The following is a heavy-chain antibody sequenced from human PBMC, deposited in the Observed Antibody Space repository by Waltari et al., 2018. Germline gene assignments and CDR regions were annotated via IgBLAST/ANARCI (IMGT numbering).Heavy chain of an antibody. J-gene: IGHJ6*02. CDR2: ISSDGSST. V-gene: IGHV3-74*01. CDR1: GFTFSRYW. CDR3: ARVATKTYSSPVPGRPYYYGMDV. Sequence: EEQLVESGGGLAQPGESLRLSCQASGFTFSRYWMAWFSTATGKGLVWVSRISSDGSSTTYADSVKGRFTISRDNAKNTLYVQMNRLRAEDTAVYYCARVATKTYSSPVPGRPYYYGMDVWGQGTTVTVSS. D-gene: IGHD3-22*01.